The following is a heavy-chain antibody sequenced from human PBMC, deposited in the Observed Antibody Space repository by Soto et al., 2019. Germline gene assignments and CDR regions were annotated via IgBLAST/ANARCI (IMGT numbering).Heavy chain of an antibody. Sequence: SVKVSCKASGGTFSSYTISWVRQAPGQGLEWMGRIIPILGIANYAQKFQGRVTITADKSTSTAYMELSSLRSEDTAVYYCARSSSGWPLYYYYGMDVWGQGTTVTVSS. CDR2: IIPILGIA. J-gene: IGHJ6*02. CDR1: GGTFSSYT. D-gene: IGHD6-19*01. V-gene: IGHV1-69*02. CDR3: ARSSSGWPLYYYYGMDV.